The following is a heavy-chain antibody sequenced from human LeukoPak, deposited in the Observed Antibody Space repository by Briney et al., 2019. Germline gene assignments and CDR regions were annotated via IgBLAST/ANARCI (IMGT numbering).Heavy chain of an antibody. J-gene: IGHJ4*02. D-gene: IGHD3-22*01. CDR2: IDPSGGST. CDR3: ARNDHYDSSDY. Sequence: ASVKVSCKASGYTFTSYYMHWVRQAPGQGLEWMGIIDPSGGSTIYAQKFQGRVTMTTDTSTSTAYMELRSLRSDDTAVYYCARNDHYDSSDYWGQGTLVTVSS. CDR1: GYTFTSYY. V-gene: IGHV1-46*01.